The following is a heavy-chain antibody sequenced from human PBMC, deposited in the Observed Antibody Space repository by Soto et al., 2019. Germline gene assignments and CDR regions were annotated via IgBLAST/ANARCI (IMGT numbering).Heavy chain of an antibody. V-gene: IGHV3-21*01. D-gene: IGHD3-10*01. J-gene: IGHJ6*02. Sequence: EVQLVESGGGLVKPGGSLRLSCAASGFTFSSYSMNWVRQAPGKGLEWASSISSSSSYIYYADSVKGRFTISRDNAKNSLYLQMNSLRAEDTAVYYCAREGVQHGSGPYYYYGMDVCGQGTTVTVSS. CDR1: GFTFSSYS. CDR2: ISSSSSYI. CDR3: AREGVQHGSGPYYYYGMDV.